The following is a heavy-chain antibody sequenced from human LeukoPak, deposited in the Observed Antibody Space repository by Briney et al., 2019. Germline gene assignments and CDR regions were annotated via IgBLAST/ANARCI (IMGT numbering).Heavy chain of an antibody. CDR1: GFTFSSYW. CDR3: ARGGLPGGFDY. D-gene: IGHD2-15*01. CDR2: IKGDGSTI. V-gene: IGHV3-74*01. Sequence: GGSLRLSCAASGFTFSSYWMFWVRQAPGKGLVWVSHIKGDGSTITYADSVKGRFTISGDNAKSTLYLQLNSLRADDTAVHYCARGGLPGGFDYWGQGALVTVSS. J-gene: IGHJ4*02.